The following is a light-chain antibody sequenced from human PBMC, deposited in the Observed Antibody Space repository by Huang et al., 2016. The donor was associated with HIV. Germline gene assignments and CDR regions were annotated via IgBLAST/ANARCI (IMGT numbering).Light chain of an antibody. CDR2: WAS. V-gene: IGKV4-1*01. CDR1: QSVLSTSTNKNF. CDR3: QQYYATPYT. Sequence: DIVMTQSPESLALAVGERATITCQSSQSVLSTSTNKNFLAWYQQKLGQHPKLLIYWASTRESGVPDRFSGSGSGTDFTLTVGSLQPEDVAIYYCQQYYATPYTFGQGTKLEIK. J-gene: IGKJ2*01.